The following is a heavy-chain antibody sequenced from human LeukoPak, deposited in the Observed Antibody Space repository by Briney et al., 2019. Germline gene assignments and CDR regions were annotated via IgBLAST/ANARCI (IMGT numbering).Heavy chain of an antibody. V-gene: IGHV3-7*01. CDR3: ASGYSSGLYYFNY. CDR1: VFTFRTYW. J-gene: IGHJ4*02. CDR2: IKQDGSEK. D-gene: IGHD6-19*01. Sequence: GGSLRLSCAASVFTFRTYWMSWVRQAPGKGLEWVATIKQDGSEKYYVDSVKGRFTISRDNAKNSLYLQMNSLRAEDTAVYYCASGYSSGLYYFNYWGQGILVTVSS.